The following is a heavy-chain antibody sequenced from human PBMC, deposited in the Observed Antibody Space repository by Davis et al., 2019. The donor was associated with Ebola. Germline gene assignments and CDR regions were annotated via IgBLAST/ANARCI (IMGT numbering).Heavy chain of an antibody. D-gene: IGHD4-17*01. CDR2: INPNSGGT. CDR3: AEGYGDYAPFDY. J-gene: IGHJ4*02. V-gene: IGHV1-2*06. Sequence: AASVTVSCKASGYTFTGYYMHWVRQAPGQGLEWMGRINPNSGGTNYAQKFQGRVTMTRDTSISTAYMELSRLRSDDTAVYYCAEGYGDYAPFDYWGQGTLVTVSS. CDR1: GYTFTGYY.